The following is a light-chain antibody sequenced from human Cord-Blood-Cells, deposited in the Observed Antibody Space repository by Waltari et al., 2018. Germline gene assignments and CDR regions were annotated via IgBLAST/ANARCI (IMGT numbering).Light chain of an antibody. Sequence: EIVMTQSPATLSVSPGERATLSCRASPGVSSNLAWYQQKPGQAPRLLIYGASTRATGIPARFSGSVSGTEFTLTISSLQSEDFAVYYCQQYNNWPRTFGQGTKVEIK. CDR2: GAS. V-gene: IGKV3-15*01. CDR3: QQYNNWPRT. J-gene: IGKJ1*01. CDR1: PGVSSN.